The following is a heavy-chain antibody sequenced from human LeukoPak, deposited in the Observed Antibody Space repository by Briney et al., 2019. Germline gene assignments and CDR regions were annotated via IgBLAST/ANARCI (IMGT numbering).Heavy chain of an antibody. CDR3: ARDRVPTGEYSGYEPSDY. V-gene: IGHV1-18*01. CDR2: ISAYNGNT. CDR1: GYTFTSYG. J-gene: IGHJ4*02. Sequence: GASVKVSCKASGYTFTSYGISWVRQAPGQGLEWMGWISAYNGNTNYAQKLQGRVTMTTDTSTSTAYMELRSLRSDDTAVYYCARDRVPTGEYSGYEPSDYWGQGTLVTVSS. D-gene: IGHD5-12*01.